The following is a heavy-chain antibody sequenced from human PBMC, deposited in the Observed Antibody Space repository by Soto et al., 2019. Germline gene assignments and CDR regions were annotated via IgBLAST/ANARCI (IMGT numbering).Heavy chain of an antibody. Sequence: PSETLSLTCTVSGGSINLYYWSWIRQSPGKGLEWIGYVYYNGSTTYNPSLKSRVTISLDTSKNQFSLRLSSVTAADTAVYYCARDIESATAKHFFYYYAMDVWGQGTTVTVSS. V-gene: IGHV4-59*01. J-gene: IGHJ6*02. CDR1: GGSINLYY. CDR3: ARDIESATAKHFFYYYAMDV. D-gene: IGHD3-3*01. CDR2: VYYNGST.